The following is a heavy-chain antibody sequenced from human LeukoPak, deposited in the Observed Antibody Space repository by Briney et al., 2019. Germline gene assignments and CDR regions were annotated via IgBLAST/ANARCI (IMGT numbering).Heavy chain of an antibody. D-gene: IGHD5-24*01. CDR3: ASARDGYNFAFDI. CDR2: IYNSGGT. J-gene: IGHJ3*02. Sequence: PSETLSLTCTVSGDSISTYYWSWIRQPAGKRLEWIGRIYNSGGTNYKPSLKSRVTMSVDTSKNQFSLKLSSVTAADTAVYYCASARDGYNFAFDIWGQGTMVTVSS. CDR1: GDSISTYY. V-gene: IGHV4-4*07.